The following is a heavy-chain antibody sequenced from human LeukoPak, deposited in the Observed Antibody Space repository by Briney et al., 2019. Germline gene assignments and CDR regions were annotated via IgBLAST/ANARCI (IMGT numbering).Heavy chain of an antibody. CDR2: IYYSGGT. CDR3: ARLETVAGTGYYFDY. D-gene: IGHD6-19*01. Sequence: SETLSLTCTVSGGSISSYYWSWIRQPPGKGLEWIGYIYYSGGTNYNPSLKSQVTISVDTSKNQFSLKLSSVTAADTAVYYCARLETVAGTGYYFDYWGQGTLVTVSS. V-gene: IGHV4-59*08. J-gene: IGHJ4*02. CDR1: GGSISSYY.